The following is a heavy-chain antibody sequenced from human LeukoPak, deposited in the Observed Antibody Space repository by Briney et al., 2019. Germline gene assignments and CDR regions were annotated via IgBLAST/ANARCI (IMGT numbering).Heavy chain of an antibody. CDR3: AKGYYDFWSGALDY. V-gene: IGHV3-33*06. J-gene: IGHJ4*02. Sequence: PGGSLRLSCAASGFTFSSYWMHWVRQAPGKGLEWVAVIWYDGSNKYYADSVKGRFTISRDNSKNTLYLQMNSLRAEDTAVYYCAKGYYDFWSGALDYWGQGTLVTVSS. D-gene: IGHD3-3*01. CDR1: GFTFSSYW. CDR2: IWYDGSNK.